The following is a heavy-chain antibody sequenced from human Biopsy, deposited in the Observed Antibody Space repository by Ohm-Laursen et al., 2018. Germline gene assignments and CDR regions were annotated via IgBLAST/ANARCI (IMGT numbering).Heavy chain of an antibody. D-gene: IGHD3-22*01. CDR1: GVSISSYY. CDR2: VYYTGST. Sequence: GTLSLTCTVSGVSISSYYWSWIRQPPGKGPEWIGYVYYTGSTDYNPSLQSRVTISVDTSKNHFSLRLRSVTPADTAIYYCARDRGYYSDRTVPGYFDLWGRGTLVTVSS. CDR3: ARDRGYYSDRTVPGYFDL. J-gene: IGHJ2*01. V-gene: IGHV4-59*01.